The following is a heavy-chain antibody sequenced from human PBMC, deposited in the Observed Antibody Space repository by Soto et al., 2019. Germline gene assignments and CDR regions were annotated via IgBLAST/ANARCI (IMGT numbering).Heavy chain of an antibody. Sequence: QVQLVQSGAEVKKPGASVKVSCKASGYTFTSYYISWVRQAPGQGLEWMGWISAYNGNTNYAQKLQGRVTMTTDTAPRKAYREPRGVRSEDTAVYFFARDAPPEDSRGQGTLVTVSS. J-gene: IGHJ4*02. CDR2: ISAYNGNT. CDR3: ARDAPPEDS. V-gene: IGHV1-18*01. CDR1: GYTFTSYY.